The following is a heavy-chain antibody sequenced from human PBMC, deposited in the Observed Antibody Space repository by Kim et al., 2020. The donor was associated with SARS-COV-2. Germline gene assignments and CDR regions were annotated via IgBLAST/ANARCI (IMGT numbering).Heavy chain of an antibody. V-gene: IGHV3-53*01. CDR1: GLTVSSNY. CDR3: ARETWSMAAEVYHHYLDY. J-gene: IGHJ4*01. D-gene: IGHD6-13*01. CDR2: MYSGGAT. Sequence: GSLRLSCAASGLTVSSNYMSWVRQAPGKGLEWVSAMYSGGATYYAASVRGRFTISRDNSKNTLYLQMSSLRAEDTAVYYCARETWSMAAEVYHHYLDYW.